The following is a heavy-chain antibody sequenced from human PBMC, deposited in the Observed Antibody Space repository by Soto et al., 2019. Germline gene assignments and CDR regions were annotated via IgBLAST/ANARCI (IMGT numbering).Heavy chain of an antibody. V-gene: IGHV1-46*01. CDR3: ASSIIAVRYFFDS. CDR1: GYTFTSYY. CDR2: INPSGGST. D-gene: IGHD6-6*01. Sequence: ASVKVSCKASGYTFTSYYMHWVRQAPGQGLEWMGIINPSGGSTSYAQKFQGRVTMTRDTSTSTVYMELSSLRSEDTAVYYCASSIIAVRYFFDSGGKGTLAPVPS. J-gene: IGHJ4*02.